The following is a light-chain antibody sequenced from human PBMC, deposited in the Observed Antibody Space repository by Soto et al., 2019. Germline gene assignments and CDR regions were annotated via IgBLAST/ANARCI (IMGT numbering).Light chain of an antibody. Sequence: EIVMTQSQATLSVSPGERATLSCRASQSVGSDLAWYQQKPGQAPMLVIYDSFTRATGVPTRLSGSGSGTEFTLTIRSLQSEDFAVYYCQQYNSCPLTFGGGTKVEIQ. CDR1: QSVGSD. CDR2: DSF. J-gene: IGKJ4*01. CDR3: QQYNSCPLT. V-gene: IGKV3D-15*01.